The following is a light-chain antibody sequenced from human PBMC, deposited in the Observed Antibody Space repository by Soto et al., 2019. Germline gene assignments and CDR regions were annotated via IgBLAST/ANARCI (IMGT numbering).Light chain of an antibody. CDR1: SSDVGGYNY. CDR2: EVT. J-gene: IGLJ2*01. Sequence: QSALTQPPSASGSPGQSVTISCTGISSDVGGYNYVSWYQQHPGKAPKLIIYEVTKRPSGVADRFSGSNSANTASLTVSGLQAEDEAAYYCGSYADTNTGLFGGGTKLTVL. V-gene: IGLV2-8*01. CDR3: GSYADTNTGL.